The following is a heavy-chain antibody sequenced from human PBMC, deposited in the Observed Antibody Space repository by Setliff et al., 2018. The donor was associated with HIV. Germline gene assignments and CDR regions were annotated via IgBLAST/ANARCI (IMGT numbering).Heavy chain of an antibody. Sequence: PSETLSLTCAVSGGTFSLHYYTWIRQSPLRGLEWIGEINHSGGTRYNPSLESRVTISLDTSKNQFSLKLTSVTAADTAVYYCARYSPRGYTLTGPYWGQGTLVTVSS. CDR2: INHSGGT. CDR3: ARYSPRGYTLTGPY. D-gene: IGHD6-25*01. CDR1: GGTFSLHY. V-gene: IGHV4-34*01. J-gene: IGHJ4*02.